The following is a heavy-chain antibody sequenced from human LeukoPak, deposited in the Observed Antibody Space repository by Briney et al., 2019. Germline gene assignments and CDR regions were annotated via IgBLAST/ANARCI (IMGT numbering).Heavy chain of an antibody. V-gene: IGHV3-21*01. Sequence: GGSLRLSCTASGFTFSSYSMTWVRQAPGKGLEWVSSISSTSSYIYYGDSMKGRFIISRDNAKNSLDLQMNSLRAEDTAVYYCARVFYSGYSRWFDPWGQGTLVTVSS. CDR2: ISSTSSYI. CDR1: GFTFSSYS. J-gene: IGHJ5*02. D-gene: IGHD5-12*01. CDR3: ARVFYSGYSRWFDP.